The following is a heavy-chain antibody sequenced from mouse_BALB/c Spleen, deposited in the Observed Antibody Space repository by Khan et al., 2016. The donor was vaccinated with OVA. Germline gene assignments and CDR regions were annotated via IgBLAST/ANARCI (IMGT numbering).Heavy chain of an antibody. CDR1: GYTFINYW. V-gene: IGHV1-7*01. CDR2: INPSTGYT. J-gene: IGHJ2*01. Sequence: QVQLKESGAELAKPGASVKMSCKASGYTFINYWILWVKQRPGQGLEWIGYINPSTGYTEYNPNFKDKATLTADKSSSTAYMQLSSLTSEDSAVXYCARGGQRWEFDHWGQGTTLTVSS. D-gene: IGHD1-1*01. CDR3: ARGGQRWEFDH.